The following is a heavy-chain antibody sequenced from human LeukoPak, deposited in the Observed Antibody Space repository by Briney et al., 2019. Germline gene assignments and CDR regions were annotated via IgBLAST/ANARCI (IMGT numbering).Heavy chain of an antibody. J-gene: IGHJ4*02. D-gene: IGHD6-13*01. CDR2: INPSGGST. V-gene: IGHV1-46*01. CDR1: GYTFTSYY. CDR3: AREGPSYSSSSEFDY. Sequence: ASVKVSCKASGYTFTSYYMHWVRQAPGQGLEWMGIINPSGGSTSYAQKFQGRVTMTRDTSTSTVYMELSSLRSEDTAVYYCAREGPSYSSSSEFDYWGQGTLVTVSS.